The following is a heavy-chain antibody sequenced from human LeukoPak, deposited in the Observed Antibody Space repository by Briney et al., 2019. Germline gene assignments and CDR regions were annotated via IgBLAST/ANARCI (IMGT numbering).Heavy chain of an antibody. Sequence: KSSETLSLTCTVSGASVSSGSYYWSWIRQPPGKGLEWIGYIYYSGSTNYNPSLKSRVTISVDTSKNQFSLKLSSVTAADTAVYYCARETVRSGWYGRVLENDAFDIWGQGTMVTVSS. CDR1: GASVSSGSYY. J-gene: IGHJ3*02. CDR3: ARETVRSGWYGRVLENDAFDI. CDR2: IYYSGST. D-gene: IGHD6-19*01. V-gene: IGHV4-61*01.